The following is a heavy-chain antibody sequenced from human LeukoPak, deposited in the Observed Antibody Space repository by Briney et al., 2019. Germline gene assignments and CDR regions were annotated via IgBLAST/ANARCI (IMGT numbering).Heavy chain of an antibody. D-gene: IGHD3-10*01. CDR1: GYTFTSYG. Sequence: ASVKVSCKASGYTFTSYGISWVRQAPGQGLEWMGWISAYNGNTNYAQKLQGRVTMTTDTSTSTAYMELRSLRSDDTAVYYCARDPGFGELWIDYYYYYMDVWGKGTTVTISS. CDR2: ISAYNGNT. CDR3: ARDPGFGELWIDYYYYYMDV. J-gene: IGHJ6*03. V-gene: IGHV1-18*01.